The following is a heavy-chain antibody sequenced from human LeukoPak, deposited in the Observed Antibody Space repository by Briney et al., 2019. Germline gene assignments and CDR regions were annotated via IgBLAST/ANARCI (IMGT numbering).Heavy chain of an antibody. V-gene: IGHV3-30*02. CDR3: AKESLVQYRAPDY. D-gene: IGHD6-13*01. Sequence: GGSLRLSCAASGFTFSSYGMYWVRQAPGKGLEWVSFTRYDGSKKYYADSVKGRFTISRGNSKNTLYLQMNSLRAEDTAVYYCAKESLVQYRAPDYWGQGTLVTVSS. J-gene: IGHJ4*02. CDR2: TRYDGSKK. CDR1: GFTFSSYG.